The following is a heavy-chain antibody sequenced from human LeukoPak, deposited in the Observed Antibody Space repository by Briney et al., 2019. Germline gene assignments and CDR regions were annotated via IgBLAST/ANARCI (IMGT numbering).Heavy chain of an antibody. CDR1: GFTFSSYW. CDR2: INSDGSST. V-gene: IGHV3-74*01. CDR3: AGSSGPNWFDP. D-gene: IGHD6-19*01. J-gene: IGHJ5*02. Sequence: GGSLRLSCAASGFTFSSYWMHWVPQGPGKGLVWVSRINSDGSSTSYAGSVKGRFTISTDNAKNTLYLQMNSLRAEDTAVYYCAGSSGPNWFDPWGQGTLVTVSS.